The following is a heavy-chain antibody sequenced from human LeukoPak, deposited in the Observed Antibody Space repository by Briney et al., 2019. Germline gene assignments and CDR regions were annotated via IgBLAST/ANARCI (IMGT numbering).Heavy chain of an antibody. J-gene: IGHJ4*02. CDR3: TILGYTYGRFDY. V-gene: IGHV3-15*01. CDR1: GFTFSDAW. Sequence: PGGSLRLSCAASGFTFSDAWVSWVRQAPGKGLEWVGRIKSKTDGGTTDYAAPVKGRITISRDDSKNTLYLQMNSLKTEDTAVYYCTILGYTYGRFDYWGQGTLVTVSS. D-gene: IGHD5-18*01. CDR2: IKSKTDGGTT.